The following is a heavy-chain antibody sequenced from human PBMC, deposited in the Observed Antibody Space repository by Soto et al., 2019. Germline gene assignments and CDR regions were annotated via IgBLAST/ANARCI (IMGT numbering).Heavy chain of an antibody. D-gene: IGHD3-3*01. CDR3: ARAVEIFGGPDAFDI. CDR1: GGSISSYY. Sequence: SETLSLTCTVSGGSISSYYWSWIRQPPGKGLEWIGYIYYSGSTNYNPSLKSRVTISVDTSKNQFSLKLSSVTAADTTVYYCARAVEIFGGPDAFDIWGQGTMVTVSS. V-gene: IGHV4-59*01. J-gene: IGHJ3*02. CDR2: IYYSGST.